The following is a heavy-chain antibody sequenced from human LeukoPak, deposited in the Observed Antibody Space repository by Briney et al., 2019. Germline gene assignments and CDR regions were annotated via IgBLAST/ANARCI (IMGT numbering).Heavy chain of an antibody. J-gene: IGHJ4*02. CDR2: ISWNSGSI. V-gene: IGHV3-9*01. CDR3: AQDISPQWLALDY. CDR1: GFTFDDYA. D-gene: IGHD6-19*01. Sequence: GRSLRLSCAASGFTFDDYAMHWVRQAPGKGLEWVSGISWNSGSIGYAESVKGRFTISRDNAKNSLHLQMNSLRAEDTALYYCAQDISPQWLALDYWGQGTLVTVSS.